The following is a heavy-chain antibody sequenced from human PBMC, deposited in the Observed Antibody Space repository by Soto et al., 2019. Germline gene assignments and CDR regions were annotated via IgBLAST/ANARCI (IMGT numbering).Heavy chain of an antibody. Sequence: SETLSLTCAVSGGSFTSNNWWTWVRQPPGQGLEWIGEIYRTGSTNYNPSLKSRVTISLDKSENQFSLKVTSLTAADTAVYYCASRDPGTSVDYWGQGTLVTVSS. CDR3: ASRDPGTSVDY. V-gene: IGHV4-4*02. CDR2: IYRTGST. J-gene: IGHJ4*02. CDR1: GGSFTSNNW. D-gene: IGHD1-7*01.